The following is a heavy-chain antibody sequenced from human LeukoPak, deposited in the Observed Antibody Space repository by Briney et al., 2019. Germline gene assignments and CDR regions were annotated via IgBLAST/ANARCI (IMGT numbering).Heavy chain of an antibody. CDR3: AELGITMIGSV. CDR1: GFTFSSYE. J-gene: IGHJ6*04. CDR2: ISSSGSTI. Sequence: GGSLRLSCAASGFTFSSYEMNWVRQAPGKGLEWVSYISSSGSTIYNADSVKGRFTISRDNAKNSLYLQMNSLRAEDTAVYYCAELGITMIGSVWGKGTTVTISS. V-gene: IGHV3-48*03. D-gene: IGHD3-10*02.